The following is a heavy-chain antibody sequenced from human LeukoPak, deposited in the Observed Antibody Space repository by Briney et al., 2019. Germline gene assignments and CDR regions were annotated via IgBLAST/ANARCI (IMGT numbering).Heavy chain of an antibody. D-gene: IGHD2-15*01. V-gene: IGHV1-18*01. CDR2: ISTYNGNT. CDR1: GYTFISYS. Sequence: GASVKVSCKASGYTFISYSITWVRQAPGQGLEWMGWISTYNGNTNYAQKFQDRVTLTTDRSTRTAYLEMRSLRSDDTAVYFCGRLNSTLHYAGSGHQLDFWGQGTRVIVSS. J-gene: IGHJ4*02. CDR3: GRLNSTLHYAGSGHQLDF.